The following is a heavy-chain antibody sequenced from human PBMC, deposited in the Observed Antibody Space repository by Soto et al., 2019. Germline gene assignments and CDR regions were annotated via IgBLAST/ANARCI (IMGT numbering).Heavy chain of an antibody. V-gene: IGHV3-23*01. Sequence: WGSLRLSCAASGFIFSTYAMSWVRQAPGKGLEWVSTISGSGANTYYAASVRGRFTISRDNSTSTVYMELSSLRFEDTDLFYCARDLAAGDLWGQGTLVTVSS. D-gene: IGHD6-13*01. CDR2: ISGSGANT. CDR1: GFIFSTYA. J-gene: IGHJ5*02. CDR3: ARDLAAGDL.